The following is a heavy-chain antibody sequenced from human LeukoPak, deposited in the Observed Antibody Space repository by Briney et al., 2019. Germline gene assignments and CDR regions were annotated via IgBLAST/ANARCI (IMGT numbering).Heavy chain of an antibody. Sequence: GRSLRLSCAASGFTFSSYAMHWVRQAPGKGLEWVAVISYDGSNKYYADSVKGRFTISRDNSKNTLYLQMNSLRTEDTAVYCCARDRPMVRGVIPWYFDLWGRGTLVTVSS. D-gene: IGHD3-10*01. J-gene: IGHJ2*01. CDR1: GFTFSSYA. CDR2: ISYDGSNK. V-gene: IGHV3-30-3*01. CDR3: ARDRPMVRGVIPWYFDL.